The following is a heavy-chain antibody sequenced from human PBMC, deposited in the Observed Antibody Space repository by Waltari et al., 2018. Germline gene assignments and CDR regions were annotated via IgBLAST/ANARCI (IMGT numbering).Heavy chain of an antibody. Sequence: EVQLLESGGGLVQPGGSLRLSCAASGFTFSSYAMSWVRQAPGKGLGWVSVIYSGGSTYYADSVKGRFTISRDNSKNTLYLQMNSLRAEDTAVYYCAKGNLGLDYWGQGTLVTVSS. CDR1: GFTFSSYA. V-gene: IGHV3-23*03. J-gene: IGHJ4*02. CDR2: IYSGGST. CDR3: AKGNLGLDY. D-gene: IGHD1-26*01.